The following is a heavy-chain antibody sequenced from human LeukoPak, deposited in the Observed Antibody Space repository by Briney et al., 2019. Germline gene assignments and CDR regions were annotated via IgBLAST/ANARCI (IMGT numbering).Heavy chain of an antibody. J-gene: IGHJ5*02. CDR3: TADLQRLRFEN. V-gene: IGHV1-2*02. CDR2: IYPNNGGT. Sequence: ASVKVSCKASGYIFTNLYMHWMRQAPGPGHEWIGWIYPNNGGTNYAQKFQGRVSMTSDTSISTAYMELTRLTSDDTAVYYCTADLQRLRFENWGQGTLVTVSS. CDR1: GYIFTNLY.